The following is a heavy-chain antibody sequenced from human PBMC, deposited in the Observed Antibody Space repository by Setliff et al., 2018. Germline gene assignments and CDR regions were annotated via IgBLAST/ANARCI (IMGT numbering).Heavy chain of an antibody. D-gene: IGHD3-16*01. CDR3: ARAAARAEYSDTSAYLPFDF. Sequence: YPISRGFYWGWIRQSPGKGLEWIGSVYHSGSSYQNPSLRSRIAVSVDTSKNQFSLRLNSVTAADTAVYFCARAAARAEYSDTSAYLPFDFWGLGTLVTVSS. V-gene: IGHV4-38-2*02. CDR2: VYHSGSS. CDR1: YPISRGFY. J-gene: IGHJ4*02.